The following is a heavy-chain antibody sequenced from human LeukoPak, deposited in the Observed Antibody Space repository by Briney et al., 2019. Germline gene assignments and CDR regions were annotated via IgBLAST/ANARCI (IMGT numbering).Heavy chain of an antibody. J-gene: IGHJ6*04. V-gene: IGHV3-30*04. D-gene: IGHD3-10*02. CDR2: ISYDGSNK. CDR1: GFTFSSYA. Sequence: GGSLRLSCAASGFTFSSYAMHWVRQAPGKGLGWVAVISYDGSNKYYADSVKGRFTISRDNSKNTLYLQMNSLRAEDTAVYYCAELGITMIGGVWGKGTTVTISS. CDR3: AELGITMIGGV.